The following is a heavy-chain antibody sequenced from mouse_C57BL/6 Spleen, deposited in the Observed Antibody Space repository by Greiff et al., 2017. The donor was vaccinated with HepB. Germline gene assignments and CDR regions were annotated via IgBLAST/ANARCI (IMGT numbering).Heavy chain of an antibody. CDR3: ARQVAWDFDY. D-gene: IGHD1-1*01. Sequence: EVQLVESGGGLVKPGGSLKLSCAASGFTFSDYGLHWVRQAPETGLEWVAYISSGSSTIYYADTVKGRFTISRDNAKNTLFLPMTSLRSEDTAMSYCARQVAWDFDYWGQGTTLTVSS. CDR1: GFTFSDYG. V-gene: IGHV5-17*01. J-gene: IGHJ2*01. CDR2: ISSGSSTI.